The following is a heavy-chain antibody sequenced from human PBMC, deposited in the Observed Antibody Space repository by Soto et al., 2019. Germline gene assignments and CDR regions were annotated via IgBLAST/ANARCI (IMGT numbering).Heavy chain of an antibody. V-gene: IGHV3-30-3*01. D-gene: IGHD3-22*01. CDR3: ARESDYYDSSGYDAFDI. J-gene: IGHJ3*02. Sequence: GGSLRLSCAASGFTFSSYAMHWVRQAPGKGLEWVAVISYDGSNKYYADSVKGRFTISRDNSKNTLYLQMNSLRAEDTAVYYCARESDYYDSSGYDAFDIWGQGTMVTVSS. CDR2: ISYDGSNK. CDR1: GFTFSSYA.